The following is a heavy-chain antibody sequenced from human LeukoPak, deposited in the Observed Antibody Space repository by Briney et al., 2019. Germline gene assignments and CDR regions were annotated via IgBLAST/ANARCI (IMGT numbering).Heavy chain of an antibody. CDR3: PSAAGRSGEDH. J-gene: IGHJ4*01. CDR2: IRNKAKNYPT. Sequence: GGSLKLFCVGSGFTFSGSPMLWVRQASGKGLEWVGGIRNKAKNYPTTYAASMKGRFTISRDDSANTAYLQMNSLKTEDTAVYYCPSAAGRSGEDHWGHGTLVTVSS. V-gene: IGHV3-73*01. D-gene: IGHD2-21*01. CDR1: GFTFSGSP.